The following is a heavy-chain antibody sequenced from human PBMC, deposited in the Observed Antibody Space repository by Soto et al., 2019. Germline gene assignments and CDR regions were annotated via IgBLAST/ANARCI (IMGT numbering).Heavy chain of an antibody. V-gene: IGHV1-3*01. CDR2: INAGNGNT. J-gene: IGHJ1*01. CDR3: ARERYYDSSGYPEYFQH. D-gene: IGHD3-22*01. CDR1: GYTFTSYA. Sequence: ASVKVSCKASGYTFTSYAMHWVRQAPGQRLEWMGWINAGNGNTKYSQKFQGRVTITRDTSASTAYMELSSLRSEDTAVYYCARERYYDSSGYPEYFQHWGQGTLVTVSS.